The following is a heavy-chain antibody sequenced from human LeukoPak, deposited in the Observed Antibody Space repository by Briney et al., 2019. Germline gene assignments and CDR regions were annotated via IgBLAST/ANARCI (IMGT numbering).Heavy chain of an antibody. CDR1: GFTFSTFA. CDR3: ATYRQVLLPFES. Sequence: GSLRLSCEASGFTFSTFAMIWVRQPPGKGLEWVSSIFPSGGEIHYADSVRGRFTISRDNSKSTLSLQMNSLRAEDTAIYYCATYRQVLLPFESWGQGTLVTVSS. D-gene: IGHD2/OR15-2a*01. CDR2: IFPSGGEI. J-gene: IGHJ4*02. V-gene: IGHV3-23*01.